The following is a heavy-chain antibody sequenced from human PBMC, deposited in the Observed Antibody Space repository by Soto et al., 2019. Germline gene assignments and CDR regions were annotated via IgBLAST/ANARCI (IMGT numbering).Heavy chain of an antibody. V-gene: IGHV3-13*05. Sequence: GGSLRLSCAASGFTFSSYDMHWVRQATGKGLEWVSAIGTAGDPYYPGSVKGRFTISRGNAKNSLYLQMNSLRAEDTAVYYCARDRSYYGMDVWGQGTTVTVSS. CDR2: IGTAGDP. J-gene: IGHJ6*02. CDR1: GFTFSSYD. CDR3: ARDRSYYGMDV. D-gene: IGHD2-15*01.